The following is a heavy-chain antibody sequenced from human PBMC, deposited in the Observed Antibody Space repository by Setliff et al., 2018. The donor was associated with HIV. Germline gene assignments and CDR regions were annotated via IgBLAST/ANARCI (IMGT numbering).Heavy chain of an antibody. D-gene: IGHD3-10*01. J-gene: IGHJ6*02. CDR3: ARGLKAELLWFGGLRPYYYYGMDV. CDR2: IIPMYGVT. CDR1: GGTFSSYV. V-gene: IGHV1-69*05. Sequence: SVKVSCKASGGTFSSYVISWVRQAPGQGPEWMGGIIPMYGVTNYAQKFQGRVTITTDESTSTAYMELSSLRSEDTAVYYCARGLKAELLWFGGLRPYYYYGMDVWGQGTTVTVSS.